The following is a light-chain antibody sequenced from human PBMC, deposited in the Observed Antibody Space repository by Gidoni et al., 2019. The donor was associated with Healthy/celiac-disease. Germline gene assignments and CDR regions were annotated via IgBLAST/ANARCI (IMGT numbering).Light chain of an antibody. J-gene: IGLJ2*01. CDR1: SSDVGGYNY. V-gene: IGLV2-14*01. CDR2: EVS. Sequence: QSAPTQPASVSGSPGQSITISCTGTSSDVGGYNYVSWYQQHPGKAPKLMSYEVSNRPSGVSNRFSGSKSGNTASLTISGLHAEDEADYYCSSYTSSSTKVFGGGTKLTVL. CDR3: SSYTSSSTKV.